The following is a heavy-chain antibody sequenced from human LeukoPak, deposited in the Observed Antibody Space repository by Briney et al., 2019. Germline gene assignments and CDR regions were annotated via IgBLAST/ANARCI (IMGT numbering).Heavy chain of an antibody. V-gene: IGHV3-49*04. CDR1: EFTFDDYA. CDR3: TRGMDFFGATGGFDY. J-gene: IGHJ4*02. D-gene: IGHD1-14*01. Sequence: PTGGSLRLSCTSSEFTFDDYAMNWVRQAPGKGLEWVGFIRNKLHGGTTEYAASVKGRFTISRDASKSIAYLQMNSLKTEDTAVYYCTRGMDFFGATGGFDYWGQGTLVTVSS. CDR2: IRNKLHGGTT.